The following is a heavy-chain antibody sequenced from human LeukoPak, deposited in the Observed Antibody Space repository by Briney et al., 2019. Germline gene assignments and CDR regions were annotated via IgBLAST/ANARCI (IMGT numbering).Heavy chain of an antibody. D-gene: IGHD3-22*01. V-gene: IGHV1-69*01. J-gene: IGHJ3*02. CDR3: ARDLVVVDDDAFDI. CDR2: IIPIFGTA. Sequence: SVKVSCKASGGTFTSYAISWVRQAPGQGLESMGGIIPIFGTANYAQKFQGRVTITADESTSTAYMELSSLRSEDTAVYYCARDLVVVDDDAFDIWGQGTMVTVSS. CDR1: GGTFTSYA.